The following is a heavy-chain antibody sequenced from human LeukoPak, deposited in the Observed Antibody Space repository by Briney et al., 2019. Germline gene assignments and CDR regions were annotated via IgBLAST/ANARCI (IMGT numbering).Heavy chain of an antibody. Sequence: SETLSLACTVSGGSISSYYWSWIRQPPGKGLEWIGYIYYSGSTNYNPSLKSRVTISVDTSKNQFSLKLSSVTAADTAVYYCARGHYGDYPDYWGQGTLVTVSS. CDR3: ARGHYGDYPDY. CDR1: GGSISSYY. D-gene: IGHD4-17*01. J-gene: IGHJ4*02. V-gene: IGHV4-59*01. CDR2: IYYSGST.